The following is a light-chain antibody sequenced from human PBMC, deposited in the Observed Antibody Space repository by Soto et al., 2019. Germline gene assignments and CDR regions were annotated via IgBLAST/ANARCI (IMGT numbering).Light chain of an antibody. CDR2: VAS. Sequence: DIQMTQSPSSLSASVGDRVTITCRASQSISTYLNWYQQKPGRAPELLIYVASNLQSGVPSKFSGSGSGTDFTLTISSLQPEDFATYYCLQSYSTPWTFGQGTKVDIK. J-gene: IGKJ1*01. V-gene: IGKV1-39*01. CDR3: LQSYSTPWT. CDR1: QSISTY.